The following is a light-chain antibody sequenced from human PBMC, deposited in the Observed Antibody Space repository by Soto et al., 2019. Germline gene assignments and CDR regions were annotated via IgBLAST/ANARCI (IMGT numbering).Light chain of an antibody. CDR2: DVS. J-gene: IGLJ1*01. CDR1: SSDVGGYNY. CDR3: SSYTSSSTYV. Sequence: LTQPASVSGSPGQSITISCTGTSSDVGGYNYVSWYQQHPGKAPKLMIYDVSNRPSGVSNRFSGSKSGNTASLTISGLQAEDEADYYCSSYTSSSTYVFGPGTKVTVL. V-gene: IGLV2-14*01.